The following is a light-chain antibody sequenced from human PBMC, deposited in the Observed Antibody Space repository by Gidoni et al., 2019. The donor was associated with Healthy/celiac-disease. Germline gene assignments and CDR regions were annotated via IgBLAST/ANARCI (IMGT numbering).Light chain of an antibody. CDR1: QSISSY. CDR3: QQSYSTLLT. Sequence: DIQMTQSPSSLSASVGDRVTITCRASQSISSYLNWYQQKPGKAPNLLISAASSLQSGFPSRFCVSGSGTDFTLTISSLQPEDFATYYCQQSYSTLLTFGGGTKVEIK. CDR2: AAS. V-gene: IGKV1-39*01. J-gene: IGKJ4*01.